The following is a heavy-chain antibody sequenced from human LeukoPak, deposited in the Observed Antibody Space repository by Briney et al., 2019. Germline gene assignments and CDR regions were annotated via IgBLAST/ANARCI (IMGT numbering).Heavy chain of an antibody. CDR3: ARITVGGAFDI. J-gene: IGHJ3*02. V-gene: IGHV4-59*01. D-gene: IGHD3-16*01. Sequence: SETLSLTCTVPGGSISSYYCSWLRQPPGKGLEWIGYIYYSGSTNYNPSLKSRVTISVDTSKNQFSLKLSSVTAADTAVYSCARITVGGAFDIWGQGTMVTVSS. CDR2: IYYSGST. CDR1: GGSISSYY.